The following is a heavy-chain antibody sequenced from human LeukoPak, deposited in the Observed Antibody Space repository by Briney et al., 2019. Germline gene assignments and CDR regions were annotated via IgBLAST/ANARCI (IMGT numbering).Heavy chain of an antibody. CDR3: ATATVTHTRDP. Sequence: ASVKVSCQTSGYTFSDFYLNWARQAPGQGLEWMGWINPYSGALISAQSLQGRLTMTWDTSTGTAYMELTRLTSDDTAVYYCATATVTHTRDPWGQGTLVTVSS. CDR1: GYTFSDFY. CDR2: INPYSGAL. V-gene: IGHV1-2*02. D-gene: IGHD1-1*01. J-gene: IGHJ5*02.